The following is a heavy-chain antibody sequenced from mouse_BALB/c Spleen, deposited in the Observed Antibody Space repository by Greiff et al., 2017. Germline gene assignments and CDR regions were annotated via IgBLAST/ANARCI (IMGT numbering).Heavy chain of an antibody. CDR3: ARERLWGNYFDY. CDR1: GFTFSSYA. J-gene: IGHJ2*01. Sequence: DVKLVESGGGLVKPGGSLKLSCAASGFTFSSYAMYWVRQTPEKRLEWVATISSGSSYTYYPDSVKGRFTISRDNAKNTLYLQMSSLRSEDTAMFYCARERLWGNYFDYWGQGTTVTVSS. V-gene: IGHV5-9-3*01. CDR2: ISSGSSYT.